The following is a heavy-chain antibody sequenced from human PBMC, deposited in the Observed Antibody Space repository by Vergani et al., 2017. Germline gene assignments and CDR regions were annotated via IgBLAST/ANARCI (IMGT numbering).Heavy chain of an antibody. Sequence: EVQLLESGGGLVQPGGSLRLSCAASGFTFSSYAMSWVRQAPGKGLEWVSAISGSGGSTYYADSVKGRFTISRDNSKNTLYLQMNGLRAEDTAVYYCAKDGSYYYYYYMDVWGKGTTVTVSS. CDR3: AKDGSYYYYYYMDV. D-gene: IGHD1-26*01. CDR1: GFTFSSYA. CDR2: ISGSGGST. V-gene: IGHV3-23*01. J-gene: IGHJ6*03.